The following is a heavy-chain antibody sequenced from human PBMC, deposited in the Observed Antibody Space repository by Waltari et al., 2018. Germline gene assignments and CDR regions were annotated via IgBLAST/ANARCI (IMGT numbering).Heavy chain of an antibody. D-gene: IGHD2-21*02. CDR3: AREIYGGNSRPYDH. CDR1: GGSGNSYY. Sequence: QVQLQESGPGLVKPSETLSLTCTVSGGSGNSYYWSWIRQPPGKGLEWIGIIYYNGNTDYNPSLKSRVTILVDTSKNQVSLKLTSVTAADTALYFCAREIYGGNSRPYDHWGQGTLVTVAS. V-gene: IGHV4-59*02. CDR2: IYYNGNT. J-gene: IGHJ4*02.